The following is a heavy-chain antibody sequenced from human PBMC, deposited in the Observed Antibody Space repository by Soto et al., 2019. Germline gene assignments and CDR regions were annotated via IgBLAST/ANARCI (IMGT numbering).Heavy chain of an antibody. CDR1: GGTFSSYT. V-gene: IGHV1-69*02. D-gene: IGHD5-12*01. J-gene: IGHJ4*02. Sequence: QVQLVQSGAEVKKPGSSVKVSCKASGGTFSSYTISWVRQAPGQGLEWMGRIIPILGIANYAQKFQGRVTITADKSTSTAYMELRSLRSEDTAVYYCASLRGYSGYDLGGVDYWGQGTLVTVSS. CDR2: IIPILGIA. CDR3: ASLRGYSGYDLGGVDY.